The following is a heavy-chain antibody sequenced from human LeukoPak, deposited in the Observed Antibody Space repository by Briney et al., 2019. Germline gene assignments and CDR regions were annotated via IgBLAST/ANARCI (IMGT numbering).Heavy chain of an antibody. CDR3: ARDIWGEQWLPNPDFDY. V-gene: IGHV3-11*01. CDR2: ISSSGSTI. D-gene: IGHD6-19*01. Sequence: PGGSLRLSCAASGFTFSDYYMSWIRQAPGKGLEWVSYISSSGSTIYYADSVKGRFTISRDNAKNSLYLQMNSLRAEDTAVYYCARDIWGEQWLPNPDFDYWGQRTLVTVSS. J-gene: IGHJ4*02. CDR1: GFTFSDYY.